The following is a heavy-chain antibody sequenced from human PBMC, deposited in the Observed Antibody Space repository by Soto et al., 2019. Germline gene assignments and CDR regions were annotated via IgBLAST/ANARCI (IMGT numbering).Heavy chain of an antibody. CDR2: ISGSGGST. Sequence: HPGGSLRLSCAASGFTFSSYAMSWVRQAPGKGLEWVSAISGSGGSTYYADSVKGRFTISRDNSKNTLYLQMNSLRAEDTAVYYCAKSGGVAAAPIEYFQHWGQGTLVTVSS. J-gene: IGHJ1*01. CDR1: GFTFSSYA. V-gene: IGHV3-23*01. D-gene: IGHD6-13*01. CDR3: AKSGGVAAAPIEYFQH.